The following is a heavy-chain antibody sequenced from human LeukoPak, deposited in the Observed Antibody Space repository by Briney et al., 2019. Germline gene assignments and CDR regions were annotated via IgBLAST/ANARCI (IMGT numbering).Heavy chain of an antibody. Sequence: PGGSLRLSCAASGFTFSDYYMSWIRQAPGKGLEWVSYISSSGSTIYYADSVKGRFTISRDNAKNTLYLQMNSLRAEDTAVYYCARAAYDYVWGSYRTQGTFDYWGQGTLVTVSS. V-gene: IGHV3-11*04. D-gene: IGHD3-16*02. CDR2: ISSSGSTI. CDR3: ARAAYDYVWGSYRTQGTFDY. CDR1: GFTFSDYY. J-gene: IGHJ4*02.